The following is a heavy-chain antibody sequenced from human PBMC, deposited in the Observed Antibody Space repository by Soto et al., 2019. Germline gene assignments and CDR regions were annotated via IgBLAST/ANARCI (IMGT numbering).Heavy chain of an antibody. V-gene: IGHV4-31*03. J-gene: IGHJ4*02. CDR2: VSYTGNT. D-gene: IGHD2-2*01. Sequence: QVQLQESGPGRMQPSQTLSLTCTVSGGSIGSGGYWWSWIRQHPGRGLEWIGFVSYTGNTQYNPSLKSRVNISVDTSTKQFSLKLSSVTAADTAVYYCARGTLVWGQGTLVTVSS. CDR1: GGSIGSGGYW. CDR3: ARGTLV.